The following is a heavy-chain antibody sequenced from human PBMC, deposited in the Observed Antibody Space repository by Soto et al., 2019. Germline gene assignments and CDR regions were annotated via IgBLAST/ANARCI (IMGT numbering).Heavy chain of an antibody. CDR2: ISAYNGNT. V-gene: IGHV1-18*01. CDR3: ARISSRYYDYMWGSYTGIDY. J-gene: IGHJ4*02. CDR1: GYTFTSYG. D-gene: IGHD3-16*01. Sequence: QVQLVQSGAEVKKPGASVKVSCKASGYTFTSYGISWVRQAPGQGLEWMGWISAYNGNTNYAQKLQGRVTMTTDTSTSTADMELRSLRADDTAVYYCARISSRYYDYMWGSYTGIDYWGQGTLVTVSS.